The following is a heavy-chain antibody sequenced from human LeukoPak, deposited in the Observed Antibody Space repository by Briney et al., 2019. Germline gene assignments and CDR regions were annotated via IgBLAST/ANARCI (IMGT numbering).Heavy chain of an antibody. CDR2: IYHSGST. Sequence: SETLSLTCAVSGYSISSGYYWGWIRQPPGKGLEWIGSIYHSGSTYYNPSLKSRVTISVDTSKNQFSLKLSSVTAADTAVYYCSCRDGHNPSFDYWGQGTLVTVSS. CDR1: GYSISSGYY. D-gene: IGHD5-24*01. CDR3: SCRDGHNPSFDY. J-gene: IGHJ4*02. V-gene: IGHV4-38-2*01.